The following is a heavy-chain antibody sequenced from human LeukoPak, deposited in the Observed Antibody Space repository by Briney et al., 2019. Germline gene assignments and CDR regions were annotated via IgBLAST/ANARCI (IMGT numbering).Heavy chain of an antibody. CDR3: ARAGYSYGYGTDY. D-gene: IGHD5-18*01. CDR1: GFTFSSYS. Sequence: GRSLRLSCAASGFTFSSYSMNWVRQAPGKGLEWVSSISSSSSYIYYADSVKGRFTISRDNAKNSLYLQMNSLRAEDTAVYYCARAGYSYGYGTDYWGQGTLVTVSS. V-gene: IGHV3-21*01. CDR2: ISSSSSYI. J-gene: IGHJ4*02.